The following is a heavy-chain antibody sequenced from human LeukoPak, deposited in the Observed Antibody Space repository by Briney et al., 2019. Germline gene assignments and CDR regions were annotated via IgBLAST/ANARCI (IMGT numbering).Heavy chain of an antibody. CDR3: ARGDNTDNELDY. CDR1: GYTFTSYG. J-gene: IGHJ4*02. D-gene: IGHD4-17*01. CDR2: INPSGGST. Sequence: GASVKVSCKASGYTFTSYGISWVRQAPGQGLEWMGIINPSGGSTSYAQKFQGRVTMTRDTSTSTVYMELSSLRSEDTAVYYCARGDNTDNELDYWGQGTLVTVSS. V-gene: IGHV1-46*01.